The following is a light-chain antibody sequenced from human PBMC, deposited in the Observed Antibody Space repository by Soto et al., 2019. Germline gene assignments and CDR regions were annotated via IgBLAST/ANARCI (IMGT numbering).Light chain of an antibody. V-gene: IGLV2-14*01. CDR2: EVS. Sequence: QSALTQPASVSGSPGQSITISCTGTSSDVGGYNYVSWYQQHPGKAPKLMIYEVSNRPSGVSDRFSGSKTADTASLTISGTQAEDEDYYGCSSYIVSSTYVFGTGTKVTVL. CDR3: SSYIVSSTYV. J-gene: IGLJ1*01. CDR1: SSDVGGYNY.